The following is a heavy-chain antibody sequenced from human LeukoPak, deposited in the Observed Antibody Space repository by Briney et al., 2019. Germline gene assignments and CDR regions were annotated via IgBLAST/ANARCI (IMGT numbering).Heavy chain of an antibody. CDR3: ARAARITIFGVVRYYFDY. V-gene: IGHV1-2*06. D-gene: IGHD3-3*01. CDR2: INPNSGGT. CDR1: GYTFTGYY. J-gene: IGHJ4*02. Sequence: ASVKVSCKASGYTFTGYYMHWLRQAPGQGLEWMGRINPNSGGTNYAQKFQGRVTMTRDTSISTAYMELSRLRSDDTAVYYCARAARITIFGVVRYYFDYWGQGTLVTVSS.